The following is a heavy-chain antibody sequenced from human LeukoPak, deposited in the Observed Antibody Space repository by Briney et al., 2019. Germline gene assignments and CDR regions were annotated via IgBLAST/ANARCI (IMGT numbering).Heavy chain of an antibody. CDR3: AKGPLRGTAAAIDY. Sequence: GGSLRLSCAASGLSITSYSMNWVRQAPGKGLEWVAVISYDGRNKHYPDSVKGRFTISRDISTDTLWLQMDSLRTEDTAVYYCAKGPLRGTAAAIDYWGQGTLVTVSS. J-gene: IGHJ4*02. CDR1: GLSITSYS. V-gene: IGHV3-30*18. CDR2: ISYDGRNK. D-gene: IGHD2-2*01.